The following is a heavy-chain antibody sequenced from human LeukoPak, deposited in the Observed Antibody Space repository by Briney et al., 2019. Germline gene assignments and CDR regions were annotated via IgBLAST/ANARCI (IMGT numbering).Heavy chain of an antibody. V-gene: IGHV3-21*01. J-gene: IGHJ4*02. CDR3: AREDSGWLVDY. CDR2: ISSRSSYI. CDR1: GFTFSTYT. Sequence: GGSLRLSCAASGFTFSTYTMNWVRQAPGKGLEWVSSISSRSSYIYYADSVKGRFTISRDNAKNSLYLQMNSLRAEDTAVYYCAREDSGWLVDYWGQGTLVTVSS. D-gene: IGHD6-19*01.